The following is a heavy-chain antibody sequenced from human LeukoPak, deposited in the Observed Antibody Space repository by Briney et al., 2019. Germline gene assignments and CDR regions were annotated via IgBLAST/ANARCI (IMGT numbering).Heavy chain of an antibody. D-gene: IGHD5-24*01. CDR2: IYYSGST. V-gene: IGHV4-59*01. CDR3: ARGYRDGYNYYYFRH. J-gene: IGHJ1*01. CDR1: GGSISSYY. Sequence: SETLSLTCTVSGGSISSYYWSWIRQPPGKGLEWIGYIYYSGSTNYNPSLKSRVTISVDTSKNQFSLKLSSVTAADTAVYYCARGYRDGYNYYYFRHWGQGTLVTVS.